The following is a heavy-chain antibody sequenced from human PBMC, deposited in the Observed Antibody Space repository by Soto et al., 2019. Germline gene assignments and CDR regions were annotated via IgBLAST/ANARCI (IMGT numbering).Heavy chain of an antibody. D-gene: IGHD3-3*01. CDR1: GFTFSSYA. J-gene: IGHJ5*02. Sequence: HPGGSLRLSCAASGFTFSSYAMSWVCQAPGKGLEWVSAISGSGGSTYYADSVKGRFTISRDNSKNTLYLQMNSLRAEDTAVYYCAKGSIFGVSDWFDPWGQGTLVTVSS. V-gene: IGHV3-23*01. CDR3: AKGSIFGVSDWFDP. CDR2: ISGSGGST.